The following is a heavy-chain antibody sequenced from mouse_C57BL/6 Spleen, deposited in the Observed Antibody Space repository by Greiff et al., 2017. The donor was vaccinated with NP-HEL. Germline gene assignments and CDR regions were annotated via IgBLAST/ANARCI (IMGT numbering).Heavy chain of an antibody. D-gene: IGHD1-1*01. Sequence: QVQLQQSGAELARPGASVKLSCKASGYTFTSYGISWVKQRPGQGLEWIGEIYPRSGNTYYNEKFKGKATLTADKSSSTAYMELRSLTSEDSAVYFCARRELNYGSRNYWGQGTTLTVSS. CDR2: IYPRSGNT. CDR1: GYTFTSYG. V-gene: IGHV1-81*01. J-gene: IGHJ2*01. CDR3: ARRELNYGSRNY.